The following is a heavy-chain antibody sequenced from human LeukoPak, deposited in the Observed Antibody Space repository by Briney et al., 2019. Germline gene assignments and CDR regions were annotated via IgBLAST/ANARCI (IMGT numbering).Heavy chain of an antibody. J-gene: IGHJ4*02. CDR3: ARGGLVGATGPIDY. Sequence: PGGSLRLSCAASGFTFSSYAMSWVRQAPGKGLEWVSAISGSGGSTYYADSVKGRFTISRDNSKNTLYLQMNSLRAEDTAVYYCARGGLVGATGPIDYWGQGTLVTVSS. D-gene: IGHD1-26*01. CDR2: ISGSGGST. V-gene: IGHV3-23*01. CDR1: GFTFSSYA.